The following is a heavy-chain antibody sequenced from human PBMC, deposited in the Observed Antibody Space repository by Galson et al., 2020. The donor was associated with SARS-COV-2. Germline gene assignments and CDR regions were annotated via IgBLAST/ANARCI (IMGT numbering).Heavy chain of an antibody. CDR1: GFIFKDYG. D-gene: IGHD6-19*01. V-gene: IGHV3-33*01. Sequence: GGSLRLSCVASGFIFKDYGMHWVRQAPGKGLEWLAVVWHDGSKAYYADSVKGRFTISRDNFNNTLSLQMNSLRAEDTALYYCVRDGLQGTGWPLDCWGPGTVVTVSS. J-gene: IGHJ4*02. CDR2: VWHDGSKA. CDR3: VRDGLQGTGWPLDC.